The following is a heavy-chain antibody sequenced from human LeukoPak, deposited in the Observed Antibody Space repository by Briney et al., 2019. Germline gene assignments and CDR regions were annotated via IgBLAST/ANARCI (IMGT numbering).Heavy chain of an antibody. CDR3: SRESGPFCPFGY. J-gene: IGHJ4*02. V-gene: IGHV4-4*02. Sequence: PSGTLSLTCGVSGGSISGTNWWSWVRQPPGQGLEWIGEISLAGQTNYNPSLNGRVTMSLDKSSNQLSLHLTSVTAADTSTYFCSRESGPFCPFGYWGQGTLVIVSS. D-gene: IGHD1-26*01. CDR1: GGSISGTNW. CDR2: ISLAGQT.